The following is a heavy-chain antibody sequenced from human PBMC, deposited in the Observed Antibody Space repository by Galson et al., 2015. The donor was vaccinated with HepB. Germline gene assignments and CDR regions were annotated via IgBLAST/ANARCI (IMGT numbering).Heavy chain of an antibody. D-gene: IGHD3-10*01. J-gene: IGHJ4*02. Sequence: SLRLSCAASGFTFSSYAMSWVRQAPGKGLEWVSAISGSGGSTYYADSVKGRFTISRDNSKNTLYLQMNSLRAEDTAVYYCAKVSYGYYYGSGSYYNTYYFDYWGQGTLVTVSS. CDR1: GFTFSSYA. V-gene: IGHV3-23*01. CDR3: AKVSYGYYYGSGSYYNTYYFDY. CDR2: ISGSGGST.